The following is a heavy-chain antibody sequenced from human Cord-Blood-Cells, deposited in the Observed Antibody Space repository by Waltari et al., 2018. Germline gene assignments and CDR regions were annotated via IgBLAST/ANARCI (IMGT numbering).Heavy chain of an antibody. V-gene: IGHV1-69*01. Sequence: QVQLVQSGAEVKKPGSSVKVSCKASGGPFSSYAISWVRQAPGQGLEWMGGIIPIFGTANYAQKFQGRVTITADESTSTAYMELSSLRSEDTAVYYCARDTAYCGGDCYSAFDIWGQGTMVTVSS. CDR2: IIPIFGTA. J-gene: IGHJ3*02. CDR3: ARDTAYCGGDCYSAFDI. D-gene: IGHD2-21*02. CDR1: GGPFSSYA.